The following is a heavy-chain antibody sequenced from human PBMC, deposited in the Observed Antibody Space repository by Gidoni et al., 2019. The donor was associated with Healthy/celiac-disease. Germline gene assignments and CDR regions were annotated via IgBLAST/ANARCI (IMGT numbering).Heavy chain of an antibody. CDR3: ASAYCGGDCYPNAFDI. Sequence: EVQLVESGGGLVKPGGSLRLSCAASGFTFSSFSMNWVRQAPGKGLEWVSSISSSSTYISSADSVKGRFTISRDNAKNSLYLQMNSLRAEDTAVYYCASAYCGGDCYPNAFDIWGQGTMVTVSS. V-gene: IGHV3-21*01. J-gene: IGHJ3*02. CDR2: ISSSSTYI. D-gene: IGHD2-21*02. CDR1: GFTFSSFS.